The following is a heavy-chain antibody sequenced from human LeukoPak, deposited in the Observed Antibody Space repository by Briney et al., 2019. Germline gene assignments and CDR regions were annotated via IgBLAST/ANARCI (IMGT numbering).Heavy chain of an antibody. D-gene: IGHD4-23*01. V-gene: IGHV4-30-4*08. Sequence: SETLSLTCTVSGGSISSGGYYWSWIRQPPGKTLEWIAYIYESGSTYYNPSLKSRVTISVDPSKNQFSLQLSSVTAADMAVYYCARAPTDYGGSFDYWSQGTLVTVSS. CDR3: ARAPTDYGGSFDY. J-gene: IGHJ4*02. CDR1: GGSISSGGYY. CDR2: IYESGST.